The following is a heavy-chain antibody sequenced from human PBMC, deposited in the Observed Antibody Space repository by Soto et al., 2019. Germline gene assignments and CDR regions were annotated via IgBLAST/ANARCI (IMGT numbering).Heavy chain of an antibody. CDR3: ATGSFTSTGGRIGYHYNAMDV. D-gene: IGHD1-1*01. V-gene: IGHV1-69*13. CDR1: GGTFSSHS. Sequence: ASVKVSCKSSGGTFSSHSINWVRQAPGQGLEWMGGIIPIFGPANFAKKSQGRVTITADESTTTAYMELSSLTSEDTAVYYCATGSFTSTGGRIGYHYNAMDVWGQGTTVTVSS. CDR2: IIPIFGPA. J-gene: IGHJ6*02.